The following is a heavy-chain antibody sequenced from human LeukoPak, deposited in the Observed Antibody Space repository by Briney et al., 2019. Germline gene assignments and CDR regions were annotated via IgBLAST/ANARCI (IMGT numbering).Heavy chain of an antibody. D-gene: IGHD5-12*01. CDR3: ARGGYSGYRYYFDY. V-gene: IGHV4-38-2*02. J-gene: IGHJ4*02. Sequence: PSETLSLTCTVSGYSISSGYYWGWIRQPPGKGLEWIGSIYRDGSTFYNPSLKSRVTISLDTSKNHFSLKLSSVTAADTAVYYCARGGYSGYRYYFDYWGQATLVTVSS. CDR1: GYSISSGYY. CDR2: IYRDGST.